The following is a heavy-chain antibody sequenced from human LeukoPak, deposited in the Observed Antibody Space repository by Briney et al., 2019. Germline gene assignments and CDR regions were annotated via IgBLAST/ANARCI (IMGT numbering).Heavy chain of an antibody. CDR3: ARAPPGGMDL. J-gene: IGHJ6*02. Sequence: GESLRLSCAASGFTFGSYRMSWVRQAPGKGLEWVSSISSTGTYKYSADSVKGRFTISRDNANNSLDLQMNSLRVDDTAVYYCARAPPGGMDLWGQGTTVTVSS. D-gene: IGHD3-10*01. CDR2: ISSTGTYK. V-gene: IGHV3-21*01. CDR1: GFTFGSYR.